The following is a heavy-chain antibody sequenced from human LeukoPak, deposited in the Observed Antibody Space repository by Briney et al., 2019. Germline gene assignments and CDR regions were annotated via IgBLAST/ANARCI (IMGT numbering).Heavy chain of an antibody. CDR1: GHSFPNYW. J-gene: IGHJ4*02. CDR2: IYLGDSDT. Sequence: GESLKISCKGSGHSFPNYWLGWVRQMPGKGLEWMGIIYLGDSDTRYSPSFQGQVTISVDKSISTAYLQWSSLKASDTAMYYCARHPSYYSGWPLDYWGQGTLVTVSS. CDR3: ARHPSYYSGWPLDY. V-gene: IGHV5-51*01. D-gene: IGHD6-19*01.